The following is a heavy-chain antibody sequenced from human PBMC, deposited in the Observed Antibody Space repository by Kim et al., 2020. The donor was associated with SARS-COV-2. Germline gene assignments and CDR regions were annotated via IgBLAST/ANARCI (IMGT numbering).Heavy chain of an antibody. CDR3: SNRGGPMVGF. CDR1: GFTFSTYD. V-gene: IGHV3-23*01. CDR2: ISGSADGYKT. J-gene: IGHJ4*02. Sequence: GGSLRLSCAASGFTFSTYDMHWVRQAPGRGLEWVSKISGSADGYKTYYADFVKGRFTISRDNSKSTVFLAMNTLRAEDTAVYYCSNRGGPMVGFWGQGTLVTVSS.